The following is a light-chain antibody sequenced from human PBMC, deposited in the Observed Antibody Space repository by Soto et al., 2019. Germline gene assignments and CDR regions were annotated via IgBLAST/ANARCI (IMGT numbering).Light chain of an antibody. J-gene: IGLJ1*01. V-gene: IGLV2-14*01. CDR2: EVS. CDR3: SSYTSSSTLYV. CDR1: SSDVGGYNY. Sequence: QSVLTQPASVSGSPGQSITISCTGTSSDVGGYNYVSWYQHHPGKAPKFMIYEVSNRPSGVSNRFSGSKSGNTASLPISGLQAEDEATYYCSSYTSSSTLYVFGTGTKVTVL.